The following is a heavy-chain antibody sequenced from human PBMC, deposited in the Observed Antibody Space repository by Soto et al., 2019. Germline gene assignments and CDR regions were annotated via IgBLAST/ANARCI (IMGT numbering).Heavy chain of an antibody. J-gene: IGHJ4*02. V-gene: IGHV1-69*04. CDR3: ARDLGDYDPPGNRQPPPQGY. CDR1: GGTFSSYT. D-gene: IGHD3-16*01. CDR2: IIPILGIA. Sequence: ASVKVSCKASGGTFSSYTISWVRQAPGQGLEWMGRIIPILGIANYAQKFQGRVTITADKSTSTAYMELSSLRSEDTAVYYCARDLGDYDPPGNRQPPPQGYWGKGTLVTVPS.